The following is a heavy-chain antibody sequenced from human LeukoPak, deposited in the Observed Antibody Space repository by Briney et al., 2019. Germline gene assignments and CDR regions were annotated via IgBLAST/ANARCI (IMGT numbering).Heavy chain of an antibody. V-gene: IGHV1-69*05. CDR3: ARDVAGGPIYYYYYYMDV. Sequence: SVKVSCKASGGTFSSYAISWVRQAPGQGLEWMGSIIPIFGTANYAQKFQGRVTITTDESTSTAYMELSSLRSEDTAVYYCARDVAGGPIYYYYYYMDVWGKGTTVTVSS. J-gene: IGHJ6*03. D-gene: IGHD1-26*01. CDR1: GGTFSSYA. CDR2: IIPIFGTA.